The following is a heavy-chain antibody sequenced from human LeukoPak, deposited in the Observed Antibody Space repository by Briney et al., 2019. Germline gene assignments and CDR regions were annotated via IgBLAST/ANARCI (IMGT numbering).Heavy chain of an antibody. Sequence: GGSPRLSCTASGFTLGDYAMSWVRQAPGKVLEWVGFIRNKAYGGTTEYAASVKGRFTISRDDSKSIAYLQMNSLKTEDTAVYYCSGSGDSSGYYSYWDYWGQGTLVTVSS. CDR2: IRNKAYGGTT. J-gene: IGHJ4*02. CDR3: SGSGDSSGYYSYWDY. D-gene: IGHD3-22*01. CDR1: GFTLGDYA. V-gene: IGHV3-49*04.